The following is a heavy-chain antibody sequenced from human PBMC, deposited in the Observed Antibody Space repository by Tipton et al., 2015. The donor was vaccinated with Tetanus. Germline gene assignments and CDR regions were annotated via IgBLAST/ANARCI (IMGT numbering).Heavy chain of an antibody. CDR1: GDSISSSHYY. Sequence: TLSLTCTVSGDSISSSHYYWGWVRQPPGKGLEWIGSIYYSGSTYHSPSLKSRVTMSVDTSRNQFSLKLGSVTARDTAIYYCARQLWGYWFGPWGQGSLVTVSS. J-gene: IGHJ5*02. CDR3: ARQLWGYWFGP. D-gene: IGHD7-27*01. CDR2: IYYSGST. V-gene: IGHV4-39*01.